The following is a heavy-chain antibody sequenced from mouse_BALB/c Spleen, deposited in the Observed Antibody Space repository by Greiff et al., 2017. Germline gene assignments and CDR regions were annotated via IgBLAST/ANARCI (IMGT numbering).Heavy chain of an antibody. V-gene: IGHV2-9*02. Sequence: QVQLKESGPGLVAPSQSLSITCTVSGFSLTSYGVHWVRQPPGKGLEWLGVIWAGGSTNYNSALMSRLSISKDNSKSQVFLKMNSLQTDDTAMYLCAREQDYDGAWFAYWGQGTLVTVSA. CDR2: IWAGGST. D-gene: IGHD2-4*01. CDR1: GFSLTSYG. CDR3: AREQDYDGAWFAY. J-gene: IGHJ3*01.